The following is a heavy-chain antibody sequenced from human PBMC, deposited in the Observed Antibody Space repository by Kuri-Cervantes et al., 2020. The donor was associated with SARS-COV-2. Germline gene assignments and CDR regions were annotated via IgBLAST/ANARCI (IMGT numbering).Heavy chain of an antibody. J-gene: IGHJ6*03. CDR1: GYTFTSYD. CDR2: MNPNSGNT. V-gene: IGHV1-8*03. Sequence: ASVKVSCKASGYTFTSYDINWVRQATGQGLEWMGWMNPNSGNTGYAQKFQGRVTITGNTSISTAYMELSSLRSEDTAVYYCARGLDHFLMDVWGKGTTVTVSS. D-gene: IGHD2/OR15-2a*01. CDR3: ARGLDHFLMDV.